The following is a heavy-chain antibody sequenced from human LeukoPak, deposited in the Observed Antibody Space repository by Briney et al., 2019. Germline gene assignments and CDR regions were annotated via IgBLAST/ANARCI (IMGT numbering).Heavy chain of an antibody. D-gene: IGHD3-9*01. CDR1: GFTFSSYS. J-gene: IGHJ3*02. CDR3: AREDYDILTGYYNSDAFDI. CDR2: ISSSSSYI. V-gene: IGHV3-21*01. Sequence: GGSLRLSCAASGFTFSSYSMNWVRQAPGKGLEWVSAISSSSSYIYYADSVKGRCTISRDNAKNSLYLQMNSLRAEDTAVYYCAREDYDILTGYYNSDAFDIWGQGTMVTVSS.